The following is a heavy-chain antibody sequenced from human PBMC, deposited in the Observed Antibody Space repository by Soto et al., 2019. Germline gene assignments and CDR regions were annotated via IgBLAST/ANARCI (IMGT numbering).Heavy chain of an antibody. V-gene: IGHV4-59*11. Sequence: TSSVSGGDSVNLSGSCVRQPKGKGLEWIGYIYYSGATNYNPSLKSRVTISVDTSKNQFSLKLSSVTAADTAVYYCARRYGGNFDYWGQGTLVTVSS. D-gene: IGHD1-26*01. CDR3: ARRYGGNFDY. CDR2: IYYSGAT. J-gene: IGHJ4*02. CDR1: GGDSVNLS.